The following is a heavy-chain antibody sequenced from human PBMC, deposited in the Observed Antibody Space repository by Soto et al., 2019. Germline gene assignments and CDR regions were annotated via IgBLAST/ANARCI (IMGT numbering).Heavy chain of an antibody. Sequence: QVQLVESGGGVVQPGRSLRLSCAASGFTFSSYGMHWVRQAPGKGLEWVAVIWYDGSNKYYADSVKGRFTISRDNSKNTLYLQMNSLRAEDTAVYYCARAGWGLGYCISTSCYDYNWFDPWGQGTLVTVSS. D-gene: IGHD2-2*01. J-gene: IGHJ5*02. CDR1: GFTFSSYG. V-gene: IGHV3-33*01. CDR3: ARAGWGLGYCISTSCYDYNWFDP. CDR2: IWYDGSNK.